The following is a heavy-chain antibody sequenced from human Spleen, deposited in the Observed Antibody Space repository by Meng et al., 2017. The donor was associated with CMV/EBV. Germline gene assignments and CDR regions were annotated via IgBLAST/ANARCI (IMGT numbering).Heavy chain of an antibody. CDR1: GGSFSSYY. Sequence: LSLPCAVYGGSFSSYYWSWVRQPPGKGLEWIREINHSGSTTYNPSLKSRVTISVDTSKNQFSLKLSSVTAADTAVYYCARAIGWFDPWGQGTLVTVSS. CDR2: INHSGST. D-gene: IGHD3-10*01. J-gene: IGHJ5*02. V-gene: IGHV4-34*01. CDR3: ARAIGWFDP.